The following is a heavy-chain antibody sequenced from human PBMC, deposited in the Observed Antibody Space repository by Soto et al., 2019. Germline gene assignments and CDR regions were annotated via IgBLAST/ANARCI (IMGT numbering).Heavy chain of an antibody. D-gene: IGHD6-13*01. Sequence: KVSCKASGYTFTSYYMHWVRQAPGQGLEWMGIINPSGGSTSYAQKFQGRVTMTRDTSTSTVYMELSSLRSEDTAVYYCARDVSSYSSSPATFNWFDPWGQGTLVTVSS. J-gene: IGHJ5*02. CDR3: ARDVSSYSSSPATFNWFDP. CDR2: INPSGGST. CDR1: GYTFTSYY. V-gene: IGHV1-46*01.